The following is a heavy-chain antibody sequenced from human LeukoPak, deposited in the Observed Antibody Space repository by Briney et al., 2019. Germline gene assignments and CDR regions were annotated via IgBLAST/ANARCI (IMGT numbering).Heavy chain of an antibody. J-gene: IGHJ4*02. D-gene: IGHD6-19*01. V-gene: IGHV3-23*01. CDR2: IGNNGGGI. CDR1: GFTFSTYT. CDR3: AKPGVAVLPGLFDY. Sequence: TGGSLRLSCAASGFTFSTYTMYWVRHPPGKRLEWVSIIGNNGGGIHYADSVKGRFTISRDNSKNTLYLQMNSLRAEDTAVYYCAKPGVAVLPGLFDYWGQGTLVTVSS.